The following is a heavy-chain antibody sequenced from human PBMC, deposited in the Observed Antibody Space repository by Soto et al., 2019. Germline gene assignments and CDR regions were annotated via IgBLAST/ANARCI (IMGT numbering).Heavy chain of an antibody. D-gene: IGHD6-19*01. CDR2: IYYSGST. Sequence: SETLSLTCTVSGGSISSSSYYWGWIRQPPGKGLEWIGSIYYSGSTYYNPSLKSRVTISVDTSKNQFSLKLSSVTAADTAVYYCARLVRPQWLDSYYYYYGMDVWGQGTTVTVSS. J-gene: IGHJ6*02. CDR1: GGSISSSSYY. V-gene: IGHV4-39*01. CDR3: ARLVRPQWLDSYYYYYGMDV.